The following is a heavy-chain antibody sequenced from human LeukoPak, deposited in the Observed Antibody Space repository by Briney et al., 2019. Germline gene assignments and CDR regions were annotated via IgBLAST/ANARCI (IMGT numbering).Heavy chain of an antibody. J-gene: IGHJ5*02. Sequence: GGSLRLSCAASGFTFSSYSMNWVRQAPGKGLEWVSSISSSSSYIYYADSVKGRFTISRDNAKNSLYLQMNSLRAEDTAVYYCARAGYYGSGSQSGWFDPWGQGTLVTVSS. CDR3: ARAGYYGSGSQSGWFDP. D-gene: IGHD3-10*01. V-gene: IGHV3-21*01. CDR1: GFTFSSYS. CDR2: ISSSSSYI.